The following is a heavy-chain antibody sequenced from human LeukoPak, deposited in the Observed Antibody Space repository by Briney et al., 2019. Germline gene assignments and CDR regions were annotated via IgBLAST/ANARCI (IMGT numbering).Heavy chain of an antibody. D-gene: IGHD4-17*01. J-gene: IGHJ4*02. CDR3: ARDGYGDYAPDY. V-gene: IGHV3-21*01. Sequence: GGSLRFSCAASGFTFITYSMNWVRQAPGKGLEWVSSISSSSSYIYYADSVKGRFTISRDNAKNSLYLQMNSLRAEDTAVYYCARDGYGDYAPDYWGQGTLVTVSS. CDR1: GFTFITYS. CDR2: ISSSSSYI.